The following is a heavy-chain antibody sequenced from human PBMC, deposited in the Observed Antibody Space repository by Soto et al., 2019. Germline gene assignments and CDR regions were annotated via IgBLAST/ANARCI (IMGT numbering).Heavy chain of an antibody. Sequence: QEQLVQSGAEVKKPGASVKVSCKASGYTFTSYDITWVRQATGQGLEWMGWMHPNSGNTGYAQKCQGRVTMTRNTSIGTAYMELSSLRSEDTAVYYCATERWVDAFDIWGQGTMVTVSS. CDR1: GYTFTSYD. CDR2: MHPNSGNT. CDR3: ATERWVDAFDI. V-gene: IGHV1-8*01. J-gene: IGHJ3*02. D-gene: IGHD1-26*01.